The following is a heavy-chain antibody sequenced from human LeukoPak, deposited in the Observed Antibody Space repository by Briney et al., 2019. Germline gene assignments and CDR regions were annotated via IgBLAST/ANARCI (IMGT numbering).Heavy chain of an antibody. CDR3: ARRVPYRYMLDYMDV. D-gene: IGHD3-16*02. CDR2: IYHSGST. V-gene: IGHV4-39*07. J-gene: IGHJ6*03. CDR1: GGSISSGSYY. Sequence: SETLSLTCTVSGGSISSGSYYWSWIRQPAGKGLEWIGSIYHSGSTYYNPSLKSRVTISVDTSKNQFSLKLSSVTAADTAVYYCARRVPYRYMLDYMDVWGKGTTVTISS.